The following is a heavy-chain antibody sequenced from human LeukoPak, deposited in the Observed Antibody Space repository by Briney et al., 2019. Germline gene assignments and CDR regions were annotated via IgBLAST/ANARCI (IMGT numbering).Heavy chain of an antibody. CDR2: IWYDGSNK. CDR1: GFTFSSYG. J-gene: IGHJ4*02. CDR3: ERDGYYGSGSYCDY. D-gene: IGHD3-10*01. Sequence: GGSLRLSCAASGFTFSSYGMHWVRQAPGKGLEWVAVIWYDGSNKYYADSVKGRFTISRDNSKNTLYLQMNSLRAEDTAVYYCERDGYYGSGSYCDYWGQGTLVTVSS. V-gene: IGHV3-33*01.